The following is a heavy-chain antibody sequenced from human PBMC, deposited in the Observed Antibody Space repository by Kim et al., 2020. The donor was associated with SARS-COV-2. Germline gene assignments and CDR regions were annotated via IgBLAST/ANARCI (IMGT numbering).Heavy chain of an antibody. J-gene: IGHJ4*02. Sequence: SETLSLTCTVSGYSISSGYYWGWIRQPPGKGLEWIGSIYHSGSTYYNPSLKSRVTISVDTSKNQFSLKLSSVTAADTAVYYCARAGGRAWTPRSSGFDYWGQGTLVTVSS. CDR2: IYHSGST. CDR1: GYSISSGYY. V-gene: IGHV4-38-2*02. CDR3: ARAGGRAWTPRSSGFDY. D-gene: IGHD3-16*01.